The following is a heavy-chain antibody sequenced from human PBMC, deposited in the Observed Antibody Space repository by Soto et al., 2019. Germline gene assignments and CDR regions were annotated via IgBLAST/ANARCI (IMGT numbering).Heavy chain of an antibody. D-gene: IGHD3-3*01. CDR1: GGSFSGYY. CDR2: INHSGST. V-gene: IGHV4-34*01. CDR3: ARGNFGVVHYYYGMDV. Sequence: LSLPCAVYGGSFSGYYWSWIRQPPGKGLEWIGEINHSGSTNYNPSLKSRVTISVDTSKNQFSLKLSSVTAADTAVYYCARGNFGVVHYYYGMDVWGQGTTVTVS. J-gene: IGHJ6*02.